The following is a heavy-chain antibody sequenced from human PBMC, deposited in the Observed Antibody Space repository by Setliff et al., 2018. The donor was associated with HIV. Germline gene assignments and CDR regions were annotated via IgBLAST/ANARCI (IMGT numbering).Heavy chain of an antibody. J-gene: IGHJ4*02. V-gene: IGHV3-7*03. CDR3: AREAYRLPWIDN. Sequence: PGGSLRLSCAASGFTFSSQWMSWVRQVPGKGLERVANIKQDESEEWYADSVKGRFTISRDDTKNSLYLQINSLSAEDTAVYYCAREAYRLPWIDNWGQGTLVTVSS. CDR1: GFTFSSQW. D-gene: IGHD1-1*01. CDR2: IKQDESEE.